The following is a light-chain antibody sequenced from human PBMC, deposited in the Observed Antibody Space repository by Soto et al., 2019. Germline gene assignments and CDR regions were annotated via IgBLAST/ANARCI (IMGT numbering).Light chain of an antibody. CDR1: SGHSNYA. J-gene: IGLJ3*02. V-gene: IGLV4-69*01. Sequence: QLVLTQSPSASASLGASVKLTCTLSSGHSNYAIAWHQQPPEKGPRFLMNLNSDGSHTKGDGIPDRFSGSSSGAERYLTISSLQSEDEADYYCQTWGPGTVVFGGGTQLTVL. CDR3: QTWGPGTVV. CDR2: LNSDGSH.